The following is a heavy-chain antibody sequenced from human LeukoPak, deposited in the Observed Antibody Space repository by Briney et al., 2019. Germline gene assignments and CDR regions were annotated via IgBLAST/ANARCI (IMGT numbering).Heavy chain of an antibody. D-gene: IGHD5-18*01. J-gene: IGHJ4*02. V-gene: IGHV1-46*01. CDR2: INPSGGGT. CDR1: GDTFINYY. CDR3: ARHGYAEYYFDY. Sequence: ASVKVSCKASGDTFINYYMHWVRQAPGQGLEWMGVINPSGGGTSYAQKFQGRVTMTRDTSTNTVSMDLSSLRSEDTAVYYCARHGYAEYYFDYWGQGTLVTVSS.